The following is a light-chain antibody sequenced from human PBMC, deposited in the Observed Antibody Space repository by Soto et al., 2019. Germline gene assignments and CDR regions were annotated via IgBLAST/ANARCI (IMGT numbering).Light chain of an antibody. J-gene: IGKJ4*01. CDR1: QSVSSSY. Sequence: EIVLTQSPGTLSLSPGERATLSCRASQSVSSSYLAWYQQKPGQAPRLLIYGASSRATGIPDRFSGSGSGTGFTLTISRLEPEDFAVYYCQQYGSSPKVFGGGTKVDIK. CDR3: QQYGSSPKV. CDR2: GAS. V-gene: IGKV3-20*01.